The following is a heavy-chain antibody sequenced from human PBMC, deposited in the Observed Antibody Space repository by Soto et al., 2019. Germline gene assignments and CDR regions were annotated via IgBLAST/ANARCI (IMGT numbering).Heavy chain of an antibody. CDR2: ISSSSSYI. CDR1: GFTFSSYS. V-gene: IGHV3-21*01. J-gene: IGHJ6*02. Sequence: EVQLVESGGGLVKPGGSLRLSCAASGFTFSSYSMNWVRQAPGKGLEWVSSISSSSSYIYYADSVKGRFTISRDNAKNSLYLQINRLRAEDTAVYYCARSILWFGELMGGMDVWGQGTTVTVSS. D-gene: IGHD3-10*01. CDR3: ARSILWFGELMGGMDV.